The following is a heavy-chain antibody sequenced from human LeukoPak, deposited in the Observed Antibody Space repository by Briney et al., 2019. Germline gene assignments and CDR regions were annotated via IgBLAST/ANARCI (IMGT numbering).Heavy chain of an antibody. CDR1: GFTFDDYA. J-gene: IGHJ4*02. Sequence: GGSLRLSCVASGFTFDDYAMHWVPQAPGKGLDWVSLISGDGGSTYYSDSVKGRFSISRDNSKNSLYLQINSLRTEDTALYYCAKDVLAYCAGDCYPHYWGQGTLVTVSS. D-gene: IGHD2-21*02. V-gene: IGHV3-43*02. CDR3: AKDVLAYCAGDCYPHY. CDR2: ISGDGGST.